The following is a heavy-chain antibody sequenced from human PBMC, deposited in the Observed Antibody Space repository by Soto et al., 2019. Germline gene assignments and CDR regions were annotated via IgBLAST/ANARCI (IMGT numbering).Heavy chain of an antibody. Sequence: PSETLSLTCAVYGGSFSGYYWSWIRQPPGKGLEWIGEINHSRSTNYNPSLKSRVTISVDTSKNQFSVKLSSVTAADTAVYYCAREDHGATIGYWGQGTLVTVSS. V-gene: IGHV4-34*01. CDR1: GGSFSGYY. J-gene: IGHJ4*02. CDR3: AREDHGATIGY. D-gene: IGHD5-12*01. CDR2: INHSRST.